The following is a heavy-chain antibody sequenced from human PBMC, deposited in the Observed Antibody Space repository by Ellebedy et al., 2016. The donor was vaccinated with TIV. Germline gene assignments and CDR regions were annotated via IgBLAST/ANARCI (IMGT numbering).Heavy chain of an antibody. D-gene: IGHD2-15*01. J-gene: IGHJ5*02. CDR3: ARGKGGKYCSGGSCPRNNWFDP. Sequence: SQTLSLTXXISGDSVSSNSAAWNWIRPSPSRGLEWLGRTYYRSKWYNDYAVSVKSRITINPDTSKNQFSLQLNSVTPEDTAVYYCARGKGGKYCSGGSCPRNNWFDPWGQGTLVTVSS. CDR2: TYYRSKWYN. CDR1: GDSVSSNSAA. V-gene: IGHV6-1*01.